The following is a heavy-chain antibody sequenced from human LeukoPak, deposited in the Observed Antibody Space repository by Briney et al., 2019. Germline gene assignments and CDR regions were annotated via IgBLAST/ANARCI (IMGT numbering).Heavy chain of an antibody. D-gene: IGHD3-10*01. CDR2: IDTNTHNP. CDR3: ARRSMVQHLDV. CDR1: GGTFSSYA. V-gene: IGHV7-4-1*02. Sequence: ASVKVSCKASGGTFSSYAISWVRQAPGQGLEYVGWIDTNTHNPTYAQAFTGRIVFSLDTSVSTAYLQIRSLKAEDTAVYFCARRSMVQHLDVWGKGTTVIVSS. J-gene: IGHJ6*04.